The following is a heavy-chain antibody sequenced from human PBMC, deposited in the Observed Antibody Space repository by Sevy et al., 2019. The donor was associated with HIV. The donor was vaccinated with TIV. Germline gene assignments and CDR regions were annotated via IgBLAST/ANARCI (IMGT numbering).Heavy chain of an antibody. J-gene: IGHJ4*02. CDR2: MNSDGSST. CDR3: ARADDILTGYSAGY. V-gene: IGHV3-74*01. CDR1: GFTFSSYW. D-gene: IGHD3-9*01. Sequence: GGSLRLSCAASGFTFSSYWMHWVRQAPGKGLVWVSRMNSDGSSTSYAGSVKGRFTISRDNAKNTLYLQMNSLRAEDTAVYYCARADDILTGYSAGYWGQGTLVTVSS.